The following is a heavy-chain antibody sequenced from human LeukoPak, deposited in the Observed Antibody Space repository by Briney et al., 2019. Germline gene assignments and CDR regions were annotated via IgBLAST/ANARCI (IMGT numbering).Heavy chain of an antibody. CDR3: TRHQWWLAPRNFDY. CDR2: IYHSGST. V-gene: IGHV4-39*01. CDR1: GGSIGSNY. Sequence: SETLSLTCTVSGGSIGSNYWGWIRQPPGKGLEWIGSIYHSGSTYYNPSLKSRVTISVDTSKNQFSLKLSSVTAADMAVYYCTRHQWWLAPRNFDYWGQGTLVTVSS. J-gene: IGHJ4*02. D-gene: IGHD2-8*01.